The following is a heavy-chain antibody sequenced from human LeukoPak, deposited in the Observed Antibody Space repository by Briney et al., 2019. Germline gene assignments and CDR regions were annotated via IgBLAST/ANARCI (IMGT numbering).Heavy chain of an antibody. CDR3: ARETYYYDSSGYQGY. CDR1: GYSISSGYY. D-gene: IGHD3-22*01. V-gene: IGHV4-38-2*02. CDR2: IHHSGNT. J-gene: IGHJ4*02. Sequence: SETLSLTCAVSGYSISSGYYWGWIRQPPGHGLEWTGRIHHSGNTYYNPSLKSRVTISVDTSKNQFSLKLSSVTAADTAVYYCARETYYYDSSGYQGYWGQGTLVTVSS.